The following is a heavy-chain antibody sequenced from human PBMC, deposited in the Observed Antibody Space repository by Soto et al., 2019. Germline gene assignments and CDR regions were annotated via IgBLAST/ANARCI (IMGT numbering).Heavy chain of an antibody. J-gene: IGHJ4*02. D-gene: IGHD6-19*01. CDR1: GYGFTTYW. Sequence: GESLKISCKGSGYGFTTYWISWVRQMPGKGLEYMGKIDPGDSYTNYSPSFQGHVTISADKSTSTAYLQWRRLKASDTAMYYCARLSPRRDGQQWLAYFDYWGQGTLVNVS. CDR3: ARLSPRRDGQQWLAYFDY. V-gene: IGHV5-10-1*01. CDR2: IDPGDSYT.